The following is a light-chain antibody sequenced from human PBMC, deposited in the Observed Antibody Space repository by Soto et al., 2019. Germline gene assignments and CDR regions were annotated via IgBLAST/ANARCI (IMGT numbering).Light chain of an antibody. CDR1: QSVSSSY. CDR3: QQYGSSPQWK. Sequence: EIVLTQSPGTLSLSPGERATLSCRASQSVSSSYLAWYQQKPGQAPRLLIYGASSRATGIPDRFSGSGSGTDFTLTISRLEPEDFAVYYSQQYGSSPQWKSCPETKVDI. CDR2: GAS. V-gene: IGKV3-20*01. J-gene: IGKJ1*01.